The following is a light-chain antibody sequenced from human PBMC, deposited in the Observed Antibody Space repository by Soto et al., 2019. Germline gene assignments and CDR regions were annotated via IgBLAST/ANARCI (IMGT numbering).Light chain of an antibody. CDR1: QSISNW. Sequence: DIQMTQSPSTLSASVGDRVTITCRASQSISNWLAWYQQKPGKAPKLLIFKASTLESGVPSRFSGSGSGTEFTLNISSLQSDDSVTYHCQHYDTQPRTFGQGTKVDIE. J-gene: IGKJ1*01. V-gene: IGKV1-5*03. CDR2: KAS. CDR3: QHYDTQPRT.